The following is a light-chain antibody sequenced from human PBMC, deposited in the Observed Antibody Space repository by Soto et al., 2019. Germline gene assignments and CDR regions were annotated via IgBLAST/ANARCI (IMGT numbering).Light chain of an antibody. Sequence: QAVVTQEPSLTVSPGGTVTLTCGSSTGAVTSGHFPFWFQQKPGQAPRTLISDTHNKHSWTPARFSGSLLGGKAALTLSGAQPEDEAEYYCLLSYSDAWVFGGGTQLTVL. CDR2: DTH. J-gene: IGLJ3*02. CDR1: TGAVTSGHF. CDR3: LLSYSDAWV. V-gene: IGLV7-46*01.